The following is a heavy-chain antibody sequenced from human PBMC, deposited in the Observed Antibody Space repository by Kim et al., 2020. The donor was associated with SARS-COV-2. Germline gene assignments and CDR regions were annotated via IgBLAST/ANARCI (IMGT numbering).Heavy chain of an antibody. CDR2: IWYDGSNK. J-gene: IGHJ6*02. CDR1: GFTFSSYG. D-gene: IGHD3-10*01. Sequence: GGSLRLSCAASGFTFSSYGMHWVRQAPGKGLEWVAVIWYDGSNKYYAESVKGRFTISRDDSKNTLYLQMNSLRAEDTAVYYCARILGIASGSYGYYAMDVWGQGTTVTFSS. CDR3: ARILGIASGSYGYYAMDV. V-gene: IGHV3-33*01.